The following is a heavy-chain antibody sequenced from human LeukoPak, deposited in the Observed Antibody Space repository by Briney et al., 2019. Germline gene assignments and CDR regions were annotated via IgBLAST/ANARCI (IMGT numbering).Heavy chain of an antibody. CDR3: ARGWRVAAAGIPPSDY. D-gene: IGHD6-13*01. CDR1: GGSFSGYY. V-gene: IGHV4-34*01. CDR2: INHSGST. J-gene: IGHJ4*02. Sequence: SETLSLTCAVYGGSFSGYYWSWIRQPLGKGLEWIGEINHSGSTNYNPSLKSRVTISVDTSKNQFSLKLSSVTAADTAVYCCARGWRVAAAGIPPSDYWGQGTLVTVSS.